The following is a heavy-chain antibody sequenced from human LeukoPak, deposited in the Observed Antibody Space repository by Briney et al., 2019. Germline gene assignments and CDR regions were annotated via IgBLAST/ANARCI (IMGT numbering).Heavy chain of an antibody. J-gene: IGHJ6*03. CDR2: FSGSGGGT. Sequence: GGSLRLSCAASGFIFSTYAMSWVRQAPGKGLEWVSSFSGSGGGTYYADSVKGRFTISRDNSKNTLYLQMNSLRAEDTAIYYCAKNGDRGAYCSGGSCYPYYYYYMDVWGKGTTVTISS. CDR3: AKNGDRGAYCSGGSCYPYYYYYMDV. D-gene: IGHD2-15*01. CDR1: GFIFSTYA. V-gene: IGHV3-23*01.